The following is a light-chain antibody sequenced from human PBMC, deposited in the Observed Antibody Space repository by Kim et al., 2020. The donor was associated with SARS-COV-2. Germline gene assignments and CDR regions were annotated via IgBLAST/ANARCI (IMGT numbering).Light chain of an antibody. CDR3: QAWDSSTAS. J-gene: IGLJ2*01. V-gene: IGLV3-1*01. CDR2: QDS. Sequence: SVSPEQTARITCSGDKLGDKYACWYQQKPGQSPVLVIYQDSKRPSGIPERFSGSNSGSTATLTISGAQAMDEADYYCQAWDSSTASFGGGTQLTDL. CDR1: KLGDKY.